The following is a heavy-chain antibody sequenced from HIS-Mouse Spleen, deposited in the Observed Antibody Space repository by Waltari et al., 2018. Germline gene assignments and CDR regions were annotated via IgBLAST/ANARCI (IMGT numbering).Heavy chain of an antibody. J-gene: IGHJ4*02. CDR3: AKDIVLMVYAIPHFDY. CDR1: GFPFSSYA. V-gene: IGHV3-23*01. CDR2: ISGSGGST. D-gene: IGHD2-8*01. Sequence: EVQLLESGGGLVQPGGSLRLSCAASGFPFSSYAMSWVRQDPGKGLEWVSAISGSGGSTYYADSVKGRFTISRDNSKNTLYLQMNSLRAEDTAVYYCAKDIVLMVYAIPHFDYWGQGTLVTVSS.